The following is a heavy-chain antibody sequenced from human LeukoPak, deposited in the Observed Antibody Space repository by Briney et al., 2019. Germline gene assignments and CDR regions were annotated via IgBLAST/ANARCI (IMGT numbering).Heavy chain of an antibody. Sequence: ASVKVSCKASGYTFTSYGISWVRQAPGQGLEWMGWISAYNGNTNYAQKLQGRVTMTTDTSTSTAYMELRSLRSDDTAVYYCAREAYCSSTSCYRFGYYYYMDVWGKGTTVAVSS. D-gene: IGHD2-2*02. CDR2: ISAYNGNT. J-gene: IGHJ6*03. V-gene: IGHV1-18*01. CDR3: AREAYCSSTSCYRFGYYYYMDV. CDR1: GYTFTSYG.